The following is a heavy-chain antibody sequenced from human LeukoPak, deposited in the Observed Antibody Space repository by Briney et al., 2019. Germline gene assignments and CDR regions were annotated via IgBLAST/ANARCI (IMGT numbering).Heavy chain of an antibody. Sequence: PSETLSLTCTVSGGSISSYYWSWIRQPPGKGLEWIGYIYYSGSTNYNPSLKSRVTISVDTSKNQFSLKLSSVTAADTAVYYCARVGATVRGVIWAGYYYMDVWGKGTTVTVSS. CDR1: GGSISSYY. CDR2: IYYSGST. V-gene: IGHV4-59*01. D-gene: IGHD3-10*01. CDR3: ARVGATVRGVIWAGYYYMDV. J-gene: IGHJ6*03.